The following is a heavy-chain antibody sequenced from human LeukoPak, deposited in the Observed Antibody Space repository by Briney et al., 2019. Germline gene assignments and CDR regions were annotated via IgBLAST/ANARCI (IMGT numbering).Heavy chain of an antibody. V-gene: IGHV3-NL1*01. Sequence: GGSLRLSCAASGFTFSSYGMHWVRQAPGKGLEWVSGFYGSDGNTYYADSVKGRFTISRDNSKNTLYLQMNSLRAEDTAVYYCARDGEITHDYWGQGTLVTVSS. CDR2: FYGSDGNT. CDR1: GFTFSSYG. D-gene: IGHD2-21*01. CDR3: ARDGEITHDY. J-gene: IGHJ4*02.